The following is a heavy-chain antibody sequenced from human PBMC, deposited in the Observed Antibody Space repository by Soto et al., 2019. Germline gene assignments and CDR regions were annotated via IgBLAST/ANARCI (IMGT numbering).Heavy chain of an antibody. V-gene: IGHV4-61*01. CDR3: ARAEVGATGWFDP. J-gene: IGHJ5*02. D-gene: IGHD1-26*01. CDR2: IYYSGST. Sequence: TSETLSLTCTVSGGSVSSGSYYWSWIRQPPGKGLEWIGYIYYSGSTNYNPSLKSRVTISVDTSKNQFSLKLSSVTAADTAVYYCARAEVGATGWFDPWGQGTLVTVSS. CDR1: GGSVSSGSYY.